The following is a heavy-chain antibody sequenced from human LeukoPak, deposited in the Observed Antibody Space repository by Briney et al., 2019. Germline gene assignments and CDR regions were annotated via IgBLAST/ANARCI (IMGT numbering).Heavy chain of an antibody. D-gene: IGHD3-3*01. J-gene: IGHJ6*03. V-gene: IGHV1-46*01. Sequence: GASVKVSCKASGYTFTSYYMHWVRQAPGQGLEWMGIINPSGGSTSYAQKFQGRVTMTRDTSTSTVYMELSSLRSEDTAVYYCARGTSLDFWSGPSYYMDVWGKGTTVTVSS. CDR1: GYTFTSYY. CDR2: INPSGGST. CDR3: ARGTSLDFWSGPSYYMDV.